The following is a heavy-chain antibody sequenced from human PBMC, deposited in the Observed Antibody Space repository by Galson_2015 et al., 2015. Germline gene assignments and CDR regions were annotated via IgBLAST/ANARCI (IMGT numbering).Heavy chain of an antibody. Sequence: SLRLSCAGSGFAFSSYEMNWVRQTPGKGPEWISYITASGSTIYYADSVKGRFTISRDNAKNSLYLQMDSLRAEDTAVYYCARDVLPRSASFGGALGIWGQGTMVTVSS. CDR2: ITASGSTI. CDR1: GFAFSSYE. CDR3: ARDVLPRSASFGGALGI. D-gene: IGHD3-3*01. J-gene: IGHJ3*02. V-gene: IGHV3-48*03.